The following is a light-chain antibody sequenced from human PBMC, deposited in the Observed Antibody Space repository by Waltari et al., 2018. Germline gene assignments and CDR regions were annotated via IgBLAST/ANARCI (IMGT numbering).Light chain of an antibody. Sequence: QSALTQPASVSGSPGQSIAISSSGTNSDIGYYNLVSWFQQHPGKAPKLMLFEVRKRPSGFSSRFSGSKSGNTASLTISVLRPEDEDNDYCCSYACSYNFGVFGTGTKVTVL. V-gene: IGLV2-23*02. CDR3: CSYACSYNFGV. CDR2: EVR. CDR1: NSDIGYYNL. J-gene: IGLJ1*01.